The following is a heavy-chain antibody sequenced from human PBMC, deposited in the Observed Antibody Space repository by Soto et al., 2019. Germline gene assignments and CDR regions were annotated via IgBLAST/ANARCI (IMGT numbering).Heavy chain of an antibody. CDR1: GYTFTSYA. Sequence: ASVKVSCKASGYTFTSYAMHWVRQAPGQRLEWMGWINAGNGNTKYSQKFQGRVTITRDTSASTAYMELSSLRSEDTAVYYCAGPHQGSGGYGMDVWGQGTTVTVSS. CDR2: INAGNGNT. D-gene: IGHD3-10*01. CDR3: AGPHQGSGGYGMDV. J-gene: IGHJ6*02. V-gene: IGHV1-3*01.